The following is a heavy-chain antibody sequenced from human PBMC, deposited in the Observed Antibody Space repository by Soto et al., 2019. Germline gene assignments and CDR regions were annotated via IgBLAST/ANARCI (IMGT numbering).Heavy chain of an antibody. V-gene: IGHV4-31*03. J-gene: IGHJ4*02. CDR1: GGSIIRGGYY. CDR2: IYYSGSP. Sequence: SETLSVTCTVSGGSIIRGGYYWIWVRQHPGKGLEWIGHIYYSGSPYSNPSLKSRLTISVDTSKNQFSLKLNSVTAADTAVYYCARVGGYGRALDHWGQGTLVTVSS. D-gene: IGHD3-10*01. CDR3: ARVGGYGRALDH.